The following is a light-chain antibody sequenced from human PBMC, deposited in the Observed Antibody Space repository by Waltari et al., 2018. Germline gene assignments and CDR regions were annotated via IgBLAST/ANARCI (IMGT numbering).Light chain of an antibody. CDR2: GAS. V-gene: IGKV3-20*01. J-gene: IGKJ1*01. CDR1: QSVGMCL. Sequence: RASQSVGMCLGWYQQKNGQAPRLLIYGASTRATGTPDRFSGGWSGTDFSLTISRLEPEDFAVYYCQMYVRLPVTFGQGTKVEI. CDR3: QMYVRLPVT.